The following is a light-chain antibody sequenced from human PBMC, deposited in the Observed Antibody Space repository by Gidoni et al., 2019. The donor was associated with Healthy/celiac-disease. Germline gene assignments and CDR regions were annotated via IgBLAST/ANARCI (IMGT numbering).Light chain of an antibody. CDR2: DAS. J-gene: IGKJ5*01. CDR3: QQYDNRPS. Sequence: DIQMTQSPSSLSASEGDRVTITCQASQDISNYLNWYQQKPGKAPKLLIYDASNLETGVPSRFSGSGSGTDFTFTISSLQPEDIATYYCQQYDNRPSFGQGTRLEIK. V-gene: IGKV1-33*01. CDR1: QDISNY.